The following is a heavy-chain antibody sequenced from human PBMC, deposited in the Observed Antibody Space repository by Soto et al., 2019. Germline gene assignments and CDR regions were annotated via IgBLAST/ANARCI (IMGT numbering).Heavy chain of an antibody. J-gene: IGHJ4*02. V-gene: IGHV1-69*13. Sequence: GASVKVSCKASGGTFSSYAISWVRQAPGQGLEWMGGIIPIFGTANYAQKFQGRVTITADESTSTAYMELSSLRSEDTAVYYCARGGRLNIVATIFERYYFDYWGQGTLVTVSS. D-gene: IGHD5-12*01. CDR1: GGTFSSYA. CDR3: ARGGRLNIVATIFERYYFDY. CDR2: IIPIFGTA.